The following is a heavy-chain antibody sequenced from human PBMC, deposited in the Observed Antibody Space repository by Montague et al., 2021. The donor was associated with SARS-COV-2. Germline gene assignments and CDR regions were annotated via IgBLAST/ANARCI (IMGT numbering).Heavy chain of an antibody. CDR3: ARTAGTDYTGYYCYALDV. CDR2: IYWDDDI. V-gene: IGHV2-70*11. CDR1: GFSLTTCGMS. D-gene: IGHD3-10*01. J-gene: IGHJ6*02. Sequence: PALVKPTQTLTLTCTFSGFSLTTCGMSVSWIRQPPGKALEWLARIYWDDDIHYSTSLKTRLTISKDTSKNQVVLTMTNMDPVDTATYYCARTAGTDYTGYYCYALDVWGQGTTVTVSS.